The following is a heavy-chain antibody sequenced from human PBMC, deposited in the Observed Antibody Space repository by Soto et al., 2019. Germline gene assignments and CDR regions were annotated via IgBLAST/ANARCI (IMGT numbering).Heavy chain of an antibody. Sequence: SETLSLTCTVSGGSISTNNYYWGWIRQPPGKGLEWIGNVYHSGNTHHNPSLKSRVTISVDTSKNQFSLKLSSVTAADTAVYYCARALILTGYYIHDAFDIWGQGTMVTVSS. CDR2: VYHSGNT. CDR3: ARALILTGYYIHDAFDI. D-gene: IGHD3-9*01. CDR1: GGSISTNNYY. V-gene: IGHV4-39*07. J-gene: IGHJ3*02.